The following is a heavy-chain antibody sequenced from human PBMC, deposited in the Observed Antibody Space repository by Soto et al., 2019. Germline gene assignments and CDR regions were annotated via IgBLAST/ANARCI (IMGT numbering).Heavy chain of an antibody. D-gene: IGHD4-17*01. Sequence: QVQLVQSGAEVKKPGASLKVSCKASGYTFTSYDINGVRQATGQGLEWMGWMNPNSGNTGYAQKFQGRVTMTRNTSTRTAYMELSSMRSEDTAVYYWARTPNACGDRHWGQGTLVSVSS. CDR3: ARTPNACGDRH. J-gene: IGHJ4*02. V-gene: IGHV1-8*01. CDR2: MNPNSGNT. CDR1: GYTFTSYD.